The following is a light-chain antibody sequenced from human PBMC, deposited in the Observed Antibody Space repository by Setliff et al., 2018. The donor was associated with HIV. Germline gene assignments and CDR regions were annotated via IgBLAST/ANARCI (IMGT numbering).Light chain of an antibody. Sequence: QSVLAQPASVSGSPGQSITISCTGTSSDVGGYNYVSWYQQHPGKAPKFMIYDVSKRPSGVSNRFSGSKSGNTASLTISGLQAEDEADYYCAAWDDSLNGRYVFGTGTKVTVL. CDR3: AAWDDSLNGRYV. V-gene: IGLV2-14*01. CDR2: DVS. CDR1: SSDVGGYNY. J-gene: IGLJ1*01.